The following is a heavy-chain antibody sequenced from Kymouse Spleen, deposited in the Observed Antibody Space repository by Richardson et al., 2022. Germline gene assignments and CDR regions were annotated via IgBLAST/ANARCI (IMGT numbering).Heavy chain of an antibody. CDR2: IGTAGDT. Sequence: EVQLVESGGGLVQPGGSLRLSCAASGFTFSSYDMHWVRQATGKGLEWVSAIGTAGDTYYPGSVKGRFTISRENAKNSLYLQMNSLRAGDTAVYYCARVLLWFGESLMLLISGAKGQWSPSLQ. D-gene: IGHD3-10*01. J-gene: IGHJ3*02. V-gene: IGHV3-13*01. CDR1: GFTFSSYD. CDR3: ARVLLWFGESLMLLIS.